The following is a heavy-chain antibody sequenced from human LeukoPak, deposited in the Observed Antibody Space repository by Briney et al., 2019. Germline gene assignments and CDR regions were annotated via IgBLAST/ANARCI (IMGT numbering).Heavy chain of an antibody. V-gene: IGHV3-23*01. Sequence: SGGSLRLSCAASGFTFRTYAMTWVRQAPGKGLEWVSAISDSGSSTYYADSVKGRFTISRDNSKNTLYLQMSTLRAEDTAVYYCAKYCTTRSCSALSHYYGMDVWGPGTTVTVSS. D-gene: IGHD2-2*01. J-gene: IGHJ6*02. CDR3: AKYCTTRSCSALSHYYGMDV. CDR1: GFTFRTYA. CDR2: ISDSGSST.